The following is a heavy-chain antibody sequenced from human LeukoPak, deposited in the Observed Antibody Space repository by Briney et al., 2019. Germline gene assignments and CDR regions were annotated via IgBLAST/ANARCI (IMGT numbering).Heavy chain of an antibody. CDR3: AKDTPPDYDILTGYYWYFDL. CDR1: GFTFSSYA. J-gene: IGHJ2*01. CDR2: ISGSGGST. V-gene: IGHV3-23*01. Sequence: GASLRLSCAASGFTFSSYAMSWVRQAPGKGLEWVSAISGSGGSTYYADSVKGRSTISRDNSKNTLYLQMNSLRAEDTAVYYCAKDTPPDYDILTGYYWYFDLWGRGTLVTVSS. D-gene: IGHD3-9*01.